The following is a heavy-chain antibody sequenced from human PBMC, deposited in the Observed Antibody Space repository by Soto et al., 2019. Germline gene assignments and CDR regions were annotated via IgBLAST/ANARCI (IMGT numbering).Heavy chain of an antibody. CDR2: IFSNDEK. J-gene: IGHJ6*02. D-gene: IGHD3-16*01. V-gene: IGHV2-26*01. CDR1: GFSLSNARMG. CDR3: ARSWGADYYYYGMDV. Sequence: QVTLKESGPVLVKPTETLTLTCTVSGFSLSNARMGVSWIRQPPGKALEWLAHIFSNDEKSYSTSLKSRLTISKDTSKSQVVLTMTNMDPVDTATYYCARSWGADYYYYGMDVWGQGTTVTVSS.